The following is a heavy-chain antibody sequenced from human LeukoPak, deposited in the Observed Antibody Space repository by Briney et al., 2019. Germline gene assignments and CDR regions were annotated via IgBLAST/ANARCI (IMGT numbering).Heavy chain of an antibody. CDR3: ARDLYPSRLRGNNWFDP. Sequence: ASVKVSCQASGYTFTSYGISWVRQAAGQGLAWMGWINAYNGNTNYAQKLQGRVTMTTDTSTSTAYMELRSLRSDDTAVYYCARDLYPSRLRGNNWFDPWGQGTLVTVSS. D-gene: IGHD4-17*01. J-gene: IGHJ5*02. V-gene: IGHV1-18*01. CDR2: INAYNGNT. CDR1: GYTFTSYG.